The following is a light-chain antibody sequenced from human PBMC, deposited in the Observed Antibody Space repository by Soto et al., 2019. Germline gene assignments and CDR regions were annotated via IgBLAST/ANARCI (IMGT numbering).Light chain of an antibody. Sequence: DIVMTQSPDSLAVSLGERATINCKSSQSVLYSSNNKNYLAWYQQRPGQPPKLLIYWASTRESGVPDRFSGSGSETDFTLTISSLQAEDVAVYYCQQYYNPPWTFGQGTKV. CDR3: QQYYNPPWT. V-gene: IGKV4-1*01. CDR1: QSVLYSSNNKNY. J-gene: IGKJ1*01. CDR2: WAS.